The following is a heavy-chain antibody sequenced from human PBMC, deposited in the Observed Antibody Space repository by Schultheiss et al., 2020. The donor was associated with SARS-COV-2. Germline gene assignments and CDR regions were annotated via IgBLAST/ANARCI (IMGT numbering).Heavy chain of an antibody. CDR3: ARDQIHWFDP. CDR1: GGSFSGNY. J-gene: IGHJ5*02. Sequence: SETLSLTCAVYGGSFSGNYWSWIRQPPGKGLEWIGEINHGGSTNYNPSLKSRVTISVDTSKNQFSLKLSSVTAADTAVYYCARDQIHWFDPWGQGTLVTVSS. V-gene: IGHV4-34*01. CDR2: INHGGST.